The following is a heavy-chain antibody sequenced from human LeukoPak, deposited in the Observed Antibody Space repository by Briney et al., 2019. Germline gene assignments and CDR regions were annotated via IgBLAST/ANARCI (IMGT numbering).Heavy chain of an antibody. CDR1: GYTFTSYG. D-gene: IGHD6-13*01. CDR3: ARRLAAAGNNWFDP. CDR2: ISAYNGNT. J-gene: IGHJ5*02. Sequence: ASVKVSCKASGYTFTSYGISWVRQAPGQGLEWMGWISAYNGNTNYAQKLQGRVTMTTDTSTSTAYMELRSLRSDDTAMYYCARRLAAAGNNWFDPWGQGTLVTVSS. V-gene: IGHV1-18*01.